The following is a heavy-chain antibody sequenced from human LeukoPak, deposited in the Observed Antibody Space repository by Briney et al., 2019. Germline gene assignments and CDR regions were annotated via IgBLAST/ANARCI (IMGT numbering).Heavy chain of an antibody. J-gene: IGHJ4*02. D-gene: IGHD6-19*01. CDR2: ISGSGGST. CDR3: AKGRDIRSSGWYYFDY. CDR1: GFTFSSYA. Sequence: GGSLRLSCAASGFTFSSYAMSWVRQAPGKGLEWVSAISGSGGSTYYADSVKGRFTISRDNSKNTLYLQMNSLRAEDTAVHYCAKGRDIRSSGWYYFDYWGQGTLVTVSS. V-gene: IGHV3-23*01.